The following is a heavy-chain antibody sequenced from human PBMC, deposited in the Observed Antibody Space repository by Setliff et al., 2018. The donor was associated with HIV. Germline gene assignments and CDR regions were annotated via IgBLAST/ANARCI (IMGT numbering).Heavy chain of an antibody. CDR2: ITGSSDTI. CDR3: ATQTGFYNSHWYDY. D-gene: IGHD6-13*01. Sequence: PGGSLRLSCAASGFTFSSYEMDWFRQAPGKGLEWVSYITGSSDTIYYADSVKGRFTIFRDNAKNSVFLQMNSLRAEDTGVYYCATQTGFYNSHWYDYWGQGTMVTVSS. CDR1: GFTFSSYE. V-gene: IGHV3-48*03. J-gene: IGHJ4*02.